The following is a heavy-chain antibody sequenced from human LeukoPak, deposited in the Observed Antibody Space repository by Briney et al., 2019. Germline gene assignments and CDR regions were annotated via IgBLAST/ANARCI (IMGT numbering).Heavy chain of an antibody. V-gene: IGHV3-30*03. CDR2: ISYDGSNK. J-gene: IGHJ4*02. CDR3: ARENLGSGSYFDY. D-gene: IGHD6-19*01. Sequence: GGSLRLSCAASGFTFSRYWMSWVRQAPGKGLEWVAVISYDGSNKYYADSVKGRFTISRDNSKNTLYLQMNSLRAEDTAVYYCARENLGSGSYFDYWGQGTLVTVSS. CDR1: GFTFSRYW.